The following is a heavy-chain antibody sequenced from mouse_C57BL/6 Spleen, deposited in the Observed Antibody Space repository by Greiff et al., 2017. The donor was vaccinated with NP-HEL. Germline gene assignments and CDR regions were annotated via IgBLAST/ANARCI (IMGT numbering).Heavy chain of an antibody. D-gene: IGHD1-1*01. J-gene: IGHJ2*01. CDR3: ARNYVSSYDFDY. V-gene: IGHV1-64*01. CDR2: IHPNSGST. CDR1: GYTFTSYW. Sequence: QVQLQQPGAELVKPGASVKLSCKASGYTFTSYWMHWVKQRPGQGLEWIGMIHPNSGSTNYNEKFKSKATLTVDKSSSTAYMQLSSLTSEDSAVYYCARNYVSSYDFDYWGQGTTLTVSS.